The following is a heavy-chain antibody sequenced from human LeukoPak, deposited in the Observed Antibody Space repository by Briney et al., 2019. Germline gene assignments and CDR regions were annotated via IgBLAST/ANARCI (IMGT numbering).Heavy chain of an antibody. CDR2: ISAYNGNT. V-gene: IGHV1-18*01. Sequence: ASVKVSCKASGYTFTSYGISWVRQAPRQGLEWTGSISAYNGNTNYAQKLQGRVTMTTDTSTSTAYMELRSLRSDDTAVYYCARVGAVGRSGWYDIDYWGQGTLVTVSS. CDR3: ARVGAVGRSGWYDIDY. CDR1: GYTFTSYG. J-gene: IGHJ4*02. D-gene: IGHD6-19*01.